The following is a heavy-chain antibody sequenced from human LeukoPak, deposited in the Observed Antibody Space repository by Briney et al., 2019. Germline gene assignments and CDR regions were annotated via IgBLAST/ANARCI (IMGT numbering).Heavy chain of an antibody. Sequence: GGSLRLSCAASGFTFSSYDMHWVRQATGKGLEWVSAIGTAGDTYYPGSVKGRFTISRENAKNSLYLQMNSLRAGDTAVYYCARAGDSSGYADAFDIWGQGTMVTVSS. CDR1: GFTFSSYD. V-gene: IGHV3-13*01. D-gene: IGHD3-22*01. CDR3: ARAGDSSGYADAFDI. J-gene: IGHJ3*02. CDR2: IGTAGDT.